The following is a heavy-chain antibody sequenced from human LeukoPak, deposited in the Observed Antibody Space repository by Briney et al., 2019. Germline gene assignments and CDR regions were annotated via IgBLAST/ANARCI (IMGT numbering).Heavy chain of an antibody. V-gene: IGHV3-15*07. Sequence: GGSLRLSCAGSGFSFSSAWMNWVRQAPGKGLEWVGLIKSNTNGGTTAYAAPVKGRFTISRDDSKNTLYLQMDSLRTEDTGVYYCTTEYWGSNYWGQGTLVTVSS. CDR3: TTEYWGSNY. D-gene: IGHD7-27*01. J-gene: IGHJ4*02. CDR2: IKSNTNGGTT. CDR1: GFSFSSAW.